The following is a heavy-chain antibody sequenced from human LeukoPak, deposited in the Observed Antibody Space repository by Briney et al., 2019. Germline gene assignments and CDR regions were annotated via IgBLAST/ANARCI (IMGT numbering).Heavy chain of an antibody. CDR1: GGSISSSSYY. CDR2: IYYSGST. V-gene: IGHV4-39*07. J-gene: IGHJ3*02. CDR3: ARGSYYDSSGYYPDAFDI. Sequence: PSETLSLTCTVSGGSISSSSYYWGWIRQPPGKGLEWIGSIYYSGSTYYNPSLKSRVTISVDTSKNQFSLKLSSVTAADTAVYYCARGSYYDSSGYYPDAFDIWGQGTMVTVSS. D-gene: IGHD3-22*01.